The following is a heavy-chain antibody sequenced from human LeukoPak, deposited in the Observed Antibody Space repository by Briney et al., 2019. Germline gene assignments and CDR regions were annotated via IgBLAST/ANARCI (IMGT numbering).Heavy chain of an antibody. CDR1: GGSFSGYY. D-gene: IGHD3-22*01. CDR3: ARGWSYYDSSGRERFDP. Sequence: SETLSLTCAVYGGSFSGYYWSWIRQPPGKGLEWIGEINHSGSTNYNPPLKSRVTISVDTSKNQFSLKLSSVTAADTAVYYCARGWSYYDSSGRERFDPWGQGTLVTVSS. CDR2: INHSGST. J-gene: IGHJ5*02. V-gene: IGHV4-34*01.